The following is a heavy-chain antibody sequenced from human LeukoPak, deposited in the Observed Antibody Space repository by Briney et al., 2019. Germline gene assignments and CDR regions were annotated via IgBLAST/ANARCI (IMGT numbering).Heavy chain of an antibody. D-gene: IGHD3-10*01. V-gene: IGHV4-30-2*01. CDR3: ARAGEYYYGPGSYQAGPFDY. CDR2: IYHSGST. CDR1: GGSISSGGYS. J-gene: IGHJ4*02. Sequence: TLSLTCAVSGGSISSGGYSWSWIRQPPGKGLEWIGYIYHSGSTYYNPSLKSRVTISVDRSKNQFSLKLSSVTAADTAVYYCARAGEYYYGPGSYQAGPFDYWGQGTLVTVSS.